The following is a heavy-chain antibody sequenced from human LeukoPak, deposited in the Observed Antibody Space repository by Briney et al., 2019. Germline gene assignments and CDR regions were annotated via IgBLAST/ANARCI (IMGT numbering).Heavy chain of an antibody. CDR1: GFTFSSYW. V-gene: IGHV3-7*01. CDR2: IKKDGSDK. D-gene: IGHD2-21*01. CDR3: ATQGEAS. Sequence: GGSLRLSCAASGFTFSSYWMNWVRQAPGKGLEWVANIKKDGSDKNYLGSVKGRFTISRDNAKNSLYVQMNSLRAEDTAVYYCATQGEASWGQGTLVTVSS. J-gene: IGHJ4*02.